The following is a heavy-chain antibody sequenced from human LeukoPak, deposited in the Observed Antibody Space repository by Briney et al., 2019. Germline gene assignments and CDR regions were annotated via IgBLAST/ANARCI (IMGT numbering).Heavy chain of an antibody. D-gene: IGHD6-13*01. J-gene: IGHJ5*02. CDR1: GGSTSSYY. CDR2: IYYSGST. V-gene: IGHV4-59*01. Sequence: SETLSLTCTVSGGSTSSYYWSWIRQPPGKGLEWIGYIYYSGSTNYNPSLKSRVTISVDTSKNQFSLKLSSVTAADTAVYYCARVRHSSSWYEVWFDPWGQGTLVTVSS. CDR3: ARVRHSSSWYEVWFDP.